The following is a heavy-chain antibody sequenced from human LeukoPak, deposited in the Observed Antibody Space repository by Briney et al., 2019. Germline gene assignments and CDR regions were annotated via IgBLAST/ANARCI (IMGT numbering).Heavy chain of an antibody. V-gene: IGHV3-33*01. J-gene: IGHJ5*02. D-gene: IGHD6-13*01. CDR2: IWYDGSNQ. CDR1: GFTFSSYG. CDR3: ARSMSAADH. Sequence: GGSLRLSCGASGFTFSSYGMQWVRQAPGKGLEWVAVIWYDGSNQYYADSVKGRFTVSRDNSKNTLYLQMNSLRAEDTAVYYCARSMSAADHWGQGTLVTVSS.